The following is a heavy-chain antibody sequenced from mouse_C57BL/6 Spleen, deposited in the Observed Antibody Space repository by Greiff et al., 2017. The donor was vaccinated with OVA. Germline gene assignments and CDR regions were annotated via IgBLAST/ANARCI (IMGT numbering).Heavy chain of an antibody. CDR1: GYAFSSSW. D-gene: IGHD1-1*01. CDR3: ARSYCYGSTFDY. Sequence: VQLQQSGPELVKPGASVKISCKASGYAFSSSWMNWVKQRPGKGLEWIGRIYPGDGATNYNGKFKGKATLTADKSSSTAYMQLSSLTSEDSAVYFCARSYCYGSTFDYWGQGTTLTVSS. V-gene: IGHV1-82*01. J-gene: IGHJ2*01. CDR2: IYPGDGAT.